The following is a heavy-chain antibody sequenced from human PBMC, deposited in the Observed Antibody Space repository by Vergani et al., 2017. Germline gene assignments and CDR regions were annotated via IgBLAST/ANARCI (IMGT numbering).Heavy chain of an antibody. CDR1: GYSISSGYY. J-gene: IGHJ4*02. D-gene: IGHD3-16*02. CDR2: IYHSGST. V-gene: IGHV4-38-2*02. Sequence: QVQLQESGPGLVKPSETLSLTCTVSGYSISSGYYWGWIRQPPGKGLEWIGSIYHSGSTYYNPSLKSRVTISVDTSKNQFPLKLSSVTAADTAVYYCAREVRLSQPMGVDWGQGTLVTVSS. CDR3: AREVRLSQPMGVD.